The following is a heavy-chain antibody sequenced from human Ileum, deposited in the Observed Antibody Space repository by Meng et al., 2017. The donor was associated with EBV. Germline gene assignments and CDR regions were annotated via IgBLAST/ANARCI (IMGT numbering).Heavy chain of an antibody. D-gene: IGHD3-22*01. CDR2: IYWNDDK. J-gene: IGHJ4*02. V-gene: IGHV2-5*01. CDR1: GFSLSTSGGS. Sequence: QISLRESCSSGVEPTQTLRLTCTFFGFSLSTSGGSVGWILQPPGTALEWLAGIYWNDDKGYSPSLKSRLTITKDTSKNQVVLTMTNMDPVDTATYYCAHTKHSSGYYYHDYWGQGTLVTVSS. CDR3: AHTKHSSGYYYHDY.